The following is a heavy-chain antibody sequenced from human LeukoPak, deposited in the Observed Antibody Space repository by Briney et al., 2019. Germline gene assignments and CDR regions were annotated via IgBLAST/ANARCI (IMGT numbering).Heavy chain of an antibody. CDR2: INHSGNT. CDR1: GGSFSGYY. D-gene: IGHD4-23*01. J-gene: IGHJ6*03. CDR3: ARREPHGDYGGKIRYYYYMDV. Sequence: SETLSLTCAVYGGSFSGYYWSWIRQPPGKGLEWIGEINHSGNTNSNPSLKSRVTMSVDTSKNQFSLKLSSLTAADTAMYYCARREPHGDYGGKIRYYYYMDVWGKGTTVTVSS. V-gene: IGHV4-34*01.